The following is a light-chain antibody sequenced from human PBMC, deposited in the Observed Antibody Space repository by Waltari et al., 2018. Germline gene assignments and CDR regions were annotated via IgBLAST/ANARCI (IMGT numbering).Light chain of an antibody. CDR2: HTS. Sequence: IVMTQSPSTLSVSPGDTATLSCRASSSVYGNLAWYQQKPGQSPRLLIFHTSARANGIPTRFSGGGSGTESTLTISSLQSEDFAVYFCHQYTNWPFSFGPGTTVKI. J-gene: IGKJ3*01. V-gene: IGKV3-15*01. CDR1: SSVYGN. CDR3: HQYTNWPFS.